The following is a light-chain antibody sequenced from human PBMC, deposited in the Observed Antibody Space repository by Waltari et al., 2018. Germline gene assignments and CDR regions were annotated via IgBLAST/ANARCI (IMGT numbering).Light chain of an antibody. CDR1: SRYVGSYEL. CDR2: EVD. Sequence: SALTHPASVSAPPGPPITISCTVSSRYVGSYELIAWYQQHPGKAPHLLIYEVDKQPSGVSYRFSGSKSGNAASLTISGLQAEDEAHYFCASYTYGGPWVFGGGTLLTVL. CDR3: ASYTYGGPWV. J-gene: IGLJ2*01. V-gene: IGLV2-23*02.